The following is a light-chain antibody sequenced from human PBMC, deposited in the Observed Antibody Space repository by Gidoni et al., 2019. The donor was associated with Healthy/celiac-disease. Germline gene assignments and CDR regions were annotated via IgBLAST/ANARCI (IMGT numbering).Light chain of an antibody. CDR1: QRVSSY. CDR2: DAS. CDR3: QQRSNWRGS. Sequence: EIVLTQSPATLSLSPGERATLACRASQRVSSYLAWYQQKPGQAPRLLIYDASNRATGIPARFSGSGSGTDFTLTISSLEPEDFAVYYCQQRSNWRGSFGQGTKLEIK. V-gene: IGKV3-11*01. J-gene: IGKJ2*04.